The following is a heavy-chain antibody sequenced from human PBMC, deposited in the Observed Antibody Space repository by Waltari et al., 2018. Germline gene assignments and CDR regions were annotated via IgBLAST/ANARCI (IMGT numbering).Heavy chain of an antibody. CDR1: GFSFGSDA. Sequence: EVQLLESGGDFVQPGGSLGLSCAIHGFSFGSDAINWVRQAPGTGLEWVAAISVSDDTYYALSVNGRFTISRDTSRNTVYLHMNSLRAEDTAVYYCAKPFYNWDDPLDSWGQGTLVTVSS. CDR2: ISVSDDT. CDR3: AKPFYNWDDPLDS. D-gene: IGHD1-20*01. V-gene: IGHV3-23*01. J-gene: IGHJ4*02.